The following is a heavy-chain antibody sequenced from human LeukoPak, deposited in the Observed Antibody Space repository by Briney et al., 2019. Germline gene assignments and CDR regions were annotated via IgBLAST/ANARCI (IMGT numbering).Heavy chain of an antibody. CDR1: DLSFSDYT. D-gene: IGHD1-7*01. V-gene: IGHV3-48*04. Sequence: GGSLRLSCAASDLSFSDYTMNWVRQAPGKGLEWVSYITSRSDIIDYADSVKGRFTISRDNAKNSLYLQMNSLRAEDTAVYYCAKDSYNWNYGQFDYWGQGTLVTVSS. J-gene: IGHJ4*02. CDR2: ITSRSDII. CDR3: AKDSYNWNYGQFDY.